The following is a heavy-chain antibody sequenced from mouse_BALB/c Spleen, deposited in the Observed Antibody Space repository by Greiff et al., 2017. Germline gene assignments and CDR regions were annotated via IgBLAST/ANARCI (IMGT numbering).Heavy chain of an antibody. J-gene: IGHJ4*01. CDR1: GFSLTSYG. V-gene: IGHV2-9*02. Sequence: QVHVKQSGPGLVAPSQSLSITCTVSGFSLTSYGVHWVRQPPGKGLEWLGVIWAGGSTNYNSALMSRLSISKDNSKSQVFLKMNSLQTDDTAMYYCARDGGLRRAMDYWGQGTSVTVSS. CDR3: ARDGGLRRAMDY. D-gene: IGHD2-4*01. CDR2: IWAGGST.